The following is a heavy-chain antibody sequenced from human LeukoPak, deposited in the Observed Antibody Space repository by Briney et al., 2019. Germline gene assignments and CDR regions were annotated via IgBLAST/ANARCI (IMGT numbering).Heavy chain of an antibody. D-gene: IGHD3-22*01. Sequence: GGSLRPSCAASGFTFSSYWMHWVRQAPGKGLVWVSRIKSDGSTNYADSVKGRFTISRDNAKNTLYLQMNSLRAEDTAVYYCARDAPSGKADSSGFPSVYWGQGTLVTVSS. CDR2: IKSDGST. CDR1: GFTFSSYW. V-gene: IGHV3-74*01. CDR3: ARDAPSGKADSSGFPSVY. J-gene: IGHJ4*02.